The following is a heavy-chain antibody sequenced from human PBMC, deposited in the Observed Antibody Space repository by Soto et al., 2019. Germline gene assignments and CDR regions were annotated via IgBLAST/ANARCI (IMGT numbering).Heavy chain of an antibody. Sequence: GGSLRLSCAPSRFTFGTTDMSWVRQAPGEGLEWVSTTDGSGGITYYADSVKGRFTISRDNSRNTVYLQMNSLTGDDTALYYCVKNSGWFNTWGQGALVTVSS. CDR1: RFTFGTTD. CDR3: VKNSGWFNT. D-gene: IGHD3-10*01. V-gene: IGHV3-23*01. CDR2: TDGSGGIT. J-gene: IGHJ5*02.